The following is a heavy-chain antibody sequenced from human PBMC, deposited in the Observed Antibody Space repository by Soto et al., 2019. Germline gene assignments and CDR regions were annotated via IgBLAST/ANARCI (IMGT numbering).Heavy chain of an antibody. CDR2: IYYSGST. CDR1: GGSISSGGYY. CDR3: ARFGRVVLVPAGPGPDY. J-gene: IGHJ4*02. D-gene: IGHD2-2*01. V-gene: IGHV4-30-4*08. Sequence: SETLSLTCTVSGGSISSGGYYWSWIRQHPGKGLEWIGYIYYSGSTYYNPSLKSRVTISVDTSKNQFSLKLSSVTAADTAVYYCARFGRVVLVPAGPGPDYWGQGTLVTVSS.